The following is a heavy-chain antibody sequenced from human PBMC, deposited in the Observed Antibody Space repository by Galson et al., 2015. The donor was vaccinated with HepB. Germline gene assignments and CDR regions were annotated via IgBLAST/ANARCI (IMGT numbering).Heavy chain of an antibody. CDR2: ISAYNGNT. V-gene: IGHV1-18*01. CDR1: GYTFTSYG. J-gene: IGHJ2*01. D-gene: IGHD5-24*01. CDR3: ARGFGGDGYNLDWYFDL. Sequence: SVKVSCKASGYTFTSYGISWVRQAPGQGLEWMGWISAYNGNTNYAQKLQGRVTMTTDTSTSTAYMELRSLRSDDTAVYYCARGFGGDGYNLDWYFDLWGRGTLVTVSS.